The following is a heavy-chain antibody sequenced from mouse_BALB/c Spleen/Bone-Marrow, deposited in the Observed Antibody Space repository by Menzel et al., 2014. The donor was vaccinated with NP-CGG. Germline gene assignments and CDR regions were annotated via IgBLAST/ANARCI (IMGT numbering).Heavy chain of an antibody. J-gene: IGHJ1*01. D-gene: IGHD1-1*01. CDR1: GYTFTDYC. CDR2: IYPGSGNT. V-gene: IGHV1-84*02. Sequence: QVQLQQSGPELVKPGASVKISCKASGYTFTDYCINWVKQKPGQGLEWIGWIYPGSGNTQYNEKFKGKATLTVDTSSNTAYMQPSSLTSEGTAVYFCARPPYYYGSRPYWYFDVWGAGTTVTVSS. CDR3: ARPPYYYGSRPYWYFDV.